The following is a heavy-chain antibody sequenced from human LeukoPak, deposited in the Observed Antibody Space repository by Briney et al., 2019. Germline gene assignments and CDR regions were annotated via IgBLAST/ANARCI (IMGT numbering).Heavy chain of an antibody. Sequence: GGSLRLSCAASGFTFSSYAMHWVRQAPGKGLEYVSAISSNGGSTYYANSVKGRFTISRDNSKNTLYLQMGSLRAEDMAVYYCARDRWSGSPLGYWGQGTLVTVSS. CDR3: ARDRWSGSPLGY. V-gene: IGHV3-64*01. D-gene: IGHD1-26*01. J-gene: IGHJ4*02. CDR2: ISSNGGST. CDR1: GFTFSSYA.